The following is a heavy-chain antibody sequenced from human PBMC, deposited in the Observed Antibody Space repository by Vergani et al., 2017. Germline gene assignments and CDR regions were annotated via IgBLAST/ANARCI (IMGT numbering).Heavy chain of an antibody. CDR2: IDHTGRP. V-gene: IGHV4-34*01. Sequence: QVQLQQWGGGLLKPSETLSLTCVVNGGPFTSYHWTWIRQSPGEGLEWVGDIDHTGRPDYNPSLKSRLTMSVDKFRNQFSLTLNSVTATDTAIYFCARVNTETNGHLYYYYYMDVWGQGTAVTVS. CDR1: GGPFTSYH. CDR3: ARVNTETNGHLYYYYYMDV. D-gene: IGHD4-11*01. J-gene: IGHJ6*03.